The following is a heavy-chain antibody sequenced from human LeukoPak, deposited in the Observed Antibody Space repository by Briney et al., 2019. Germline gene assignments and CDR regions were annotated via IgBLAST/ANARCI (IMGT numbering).Heavy chain of an antibody. J-gene: IGHJ5*02. Sequence: SETLSLTCTVSGGSISSYYWSWIRQSPGKGLEWIGSIYETGITYYNPSLKSRVTLLVDTSKNQFSLRMTSVTAADTAVYYCARGGIRGGVDNWFDPWGQGTLVTVSS. CDR2: IYETGIT. V-gene: IGHV4-59*08. D-gene: IGHD3-10*01. CDR3: ARGGIRGGVDNWFDP. CDR1: GGSISSYY.